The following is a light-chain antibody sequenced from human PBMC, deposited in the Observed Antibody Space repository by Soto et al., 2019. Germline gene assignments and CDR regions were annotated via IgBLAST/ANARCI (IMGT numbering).Light chain of an antibody. V-gene: IGKV1-5*03. CDR2: RAS. CDR3: QQYDSYPWT. J-gene: IGKJ1*01. CDR1: QSISTW. Sequence: DGQMTKSTSTLSASEGDRVTITCRASQSISTWLAWFQQKPGKAPKLLIYRASSLEGGAPSRFSGSGSGTEFTLTISSLQPDDFATYYCQQYDSYPWTFGQGT.